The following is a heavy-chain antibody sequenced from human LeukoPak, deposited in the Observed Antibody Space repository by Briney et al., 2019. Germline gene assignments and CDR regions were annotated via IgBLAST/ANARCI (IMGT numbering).Heavy chain of an antibody. CDR2: INHSGST. V-gene: IGHV4-34*01. J-gene: IGHJ4*02. Sequence: SETLSLTCAVYGGSFSGYYWSWIRQPPGKGLDWIGEINHSGSTNYNPSLKSRVTISVDTSKNQFSLKLSSVTAADTAVYYCARDRQWLVDSFDYWGQGTLVTVSS. CDR1: GGSFSGYY. D-gene: IGHD6-19*01. CDR3: ARDRQWLVDSFDY.